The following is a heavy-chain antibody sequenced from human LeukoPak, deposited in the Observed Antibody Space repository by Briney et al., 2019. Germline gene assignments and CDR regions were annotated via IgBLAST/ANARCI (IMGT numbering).Heavy chain of an antibody. Sequence: GGSPRLSCAASGFTFRSYEMNWVRQAPGKGLGWVSYISSSGSTIYYADSVKGRFTISRDNAKNSLYLQMNSLRAEDTAVYYCAREGGTGGYFDYWGQGTLVTVSS. D-gene: IGHD2-15*01. V-gene: IGHV3-48*03. CDR3: AREGGTGGYFDY. J-gene: IGHJ4*02. CDR2: ISSSGSTI. CDR1: GFTFRSYE.